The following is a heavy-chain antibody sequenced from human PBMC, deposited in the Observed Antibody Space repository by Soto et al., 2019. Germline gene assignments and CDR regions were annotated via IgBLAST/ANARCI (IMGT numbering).Heavy chain of an antibody. V-gene: IGHV3-21*01. J-gene: IGHJ3*02. CDR2: ISSSSSYI. CDR1: GFTFSSYS. Sequence: EVQLVESGGGLVKPGGSLRLSCAASGFTFSSYSMNWVRQAPGKGLEWVSSISSSSSYIYYADSVKGRFTIYRDNAKNSLYLQMSSLRAEDPAVYYCASLTYDYIWGSYRSRLGGDNFDIWGQGTMVTVSS. D-gene: IGHD3-16*02. CDR3: ASLTYDYIWGSYRSRLGGDNFDI.